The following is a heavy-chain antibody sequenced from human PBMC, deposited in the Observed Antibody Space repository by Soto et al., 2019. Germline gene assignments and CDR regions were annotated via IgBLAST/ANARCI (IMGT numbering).Heavy chain of an antibody. CDR3: TRNTPPRRTCFDH. Sequence: EVQLVESGGGLLQPGGSLKLSCATSGFTFSASAMHWVRQASGKGLEWVGRIRSKANNYATAYAASVKGRFTISRDDSTNTAYLQMSSLKTEDTAVYYCTRNTPPRRTCFDHWGQGTLVTVSS. CDR2: IRSKANNYAT. V-gene: IGHV3-73*02. CDR1: GFTFSASA. J-gene: IGHJ5*02.